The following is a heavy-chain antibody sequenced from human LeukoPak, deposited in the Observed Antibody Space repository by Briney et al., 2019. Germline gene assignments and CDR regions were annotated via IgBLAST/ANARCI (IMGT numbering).Heavy chain of an antibody. V-gene: IGHV3-74*01. D-gene: IGHD3-16*01. CDR3: ARGGHSSFDY. J-gene: IGHJ4*02. CDR1: GFTFSSYA. CDR2: ITSDGSNI. Sequence: GGSLRLSCAASGFTFSSYAMSWVRQAPGKGLEWVSRITSDGSNINYADSVQGRFTISRDNAKNTLYLQMNSLRAEGTAVYYCARGGHSSFDYWGQGALVTVSS.